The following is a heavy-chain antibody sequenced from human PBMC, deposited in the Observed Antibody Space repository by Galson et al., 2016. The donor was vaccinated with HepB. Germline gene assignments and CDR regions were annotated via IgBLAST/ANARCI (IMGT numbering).Heavy chain of an antibody. CDR2: IYHSGDT. J-gene: IGHJ4*02. CDR3: AAMKNIDFDY. Sequence: ETLSLTCTVSAGSITSYYWSWIRQSPGKGLEWIGYIYHSGDTHYNPPLKSRVTMSVDTSKNQFSLRLRLVTAADTAVYYCAAMKNIDFDYWGQGTLVTVSS. D-gene: IGHD2/OR15-2a*01. V-gene: IGHV4-59*01. CDR1: AGSITSYY.